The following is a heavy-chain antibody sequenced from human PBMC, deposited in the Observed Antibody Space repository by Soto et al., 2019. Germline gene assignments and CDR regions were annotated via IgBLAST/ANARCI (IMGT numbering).Heavy chain of an antibody. Sequence: EVQLVESGGGVVQPGRSLRLSCTGSGFTFDDYAMYWVRQRPGAGLEWVAGISWSSGNIAHADSVKGRFTVSRDNDMSSLDLQMNSLRVEDTAMYYCARGGSGALTAAAGRTNWFDPWGQGTLVIVSS. D-gene: IGHD6-13*01. CDR3: ARGGSGALTAAAGRTNWFDP. CDR1: GFTFDDYA. J-gene: IGHJ5*02. V-gene: IGHV3-9*01. CDR2: ISWSSGNI.